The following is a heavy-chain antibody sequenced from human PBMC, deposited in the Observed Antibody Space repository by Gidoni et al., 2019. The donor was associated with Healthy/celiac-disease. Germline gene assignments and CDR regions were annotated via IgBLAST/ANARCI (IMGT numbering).Heavy chain of an antibody. Sequence: QVQLVQSGAEVTKPGASVKVSCKASGYTFTSYYLHWVRQAPGQGLEWMGIINPSGGSTSYAQKFQGRVTMTRDTSTSTVYMELSSLRSEDTAVYYCARGAYCGGDCYHRALYYYYMDVWGKGTTVTVSS. CDR2: INPSGGST. J-gene: IGHJ6*03. D-gene: IGHD2-21*01. V-gene: IGHV1-46*01. CDR1: GYTFTSYY. CDR3: ARGAYCGGDCYHRALYYYYMDV.